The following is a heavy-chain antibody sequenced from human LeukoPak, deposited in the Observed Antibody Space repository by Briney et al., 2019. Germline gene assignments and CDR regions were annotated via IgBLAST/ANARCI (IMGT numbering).Heavy chain of an antibody. CDR3: ASDCSGGSCSTYWYFDL. D-gene: IGHD2-15*01. CDR1: GFSFSSYS. V-gene: IGHV3-21*01. J-gene: IGHJ2*01. Sequence: GGSLRLSCAASGFSFSSYSMNWVRQAPGKGLEWVSSVSTSSIYIYYADSVKDRFTISRDNAKNSLYLQMNSLRAEDTAVYYCASDCSGGSCSTYWYFDLWGRGTLVTVSS. CDR2: VSTSSIYI.